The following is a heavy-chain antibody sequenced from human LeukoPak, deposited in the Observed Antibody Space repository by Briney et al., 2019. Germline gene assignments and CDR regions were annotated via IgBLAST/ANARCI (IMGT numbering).Heavy chain of an antibody. D-gene: IGHD3-22*01. Sequence: GGSLRLSCAVSGITLSNYGMSWVRQAPGKGLEWVAGISDSGGRTNYADSVKGRFTISRDNPKNTLYLQMNSLRAEDTAVYFCAKRGVVIRVILVGFHKEAYYFDSWGQGALVTVST. CDR1: GITLSNYG. CDR3: AKRGVVIRVILVGFHKEAYYFDS. CDR2: ISDSGGRT. V-gene: IGHV3-23*01. J-gene: IGHJ4*02.